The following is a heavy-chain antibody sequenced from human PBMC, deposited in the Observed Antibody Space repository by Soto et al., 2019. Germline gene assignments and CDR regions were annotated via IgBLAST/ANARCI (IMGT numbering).Heavy chain of an antibody. D-gene: IGHD2-15*01. CDR1: GFTFSSDG. V-gene: IGHV3-33*01. CDR3: ALVMVVATSPALNI. J-gene: IGHJ3*02. CDR2: IWCEGSSR. Sequence: SGGSLRLSCAASGFTFSSDGMNWVRQYPGKGLEWVAVIWCEGSSRYYADSVKGRFTISRDNSKNTLYLQMNSLRAEDKAVYYYALVMVVATSPALNIWGQGPRSTASS.